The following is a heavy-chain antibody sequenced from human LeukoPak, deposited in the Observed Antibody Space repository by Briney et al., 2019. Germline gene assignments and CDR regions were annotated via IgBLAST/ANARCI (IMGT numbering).Heavy chain of an antibody. CDR2: IWSDGTEK. Sequence: GGPLRLSSAASGFTYSHYGMHWVRQVPGKGLEWVAVIWSDGTEKDYGDAVTGPFTISRDNSMKTLYLQMNSLRGDDTAVYYCAKDAQRGFDYSNSLESWGQGTLVTVSS. CDR3: AKDAQRGFDYSNSLES. CDR1: GFTYSHYG. D-gene: IGHD4-11*01. J-gene: IGHJ5*01. V-gene: IGHV3-33*06.